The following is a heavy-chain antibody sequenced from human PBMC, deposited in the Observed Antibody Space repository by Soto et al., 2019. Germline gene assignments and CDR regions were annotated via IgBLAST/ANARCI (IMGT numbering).Heavy chain of an antibody. CDR3: ARGLIIISSSGWYLSRNFAY. V-gene: IGHV4-34*01. J-gene: IGHJ4*02. D-gene: IGHD6-19*01. CDR1: GGSFSGYY. CDR2: INHSGST. Sequence: SETLSLSCAVYGGSFSGYYWSWIRQPPGKGLEWIGEINHSGSTNYNPSLKSRVTISVDTSKNQFSLKLSSVTAADTAVYYCARGLIIISSSGWYLSRNFAYWGQGTLVTVSS.